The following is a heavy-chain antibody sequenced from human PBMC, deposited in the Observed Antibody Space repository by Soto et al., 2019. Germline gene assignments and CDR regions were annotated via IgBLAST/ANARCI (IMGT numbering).Heavy chain of an antibody. Sequence: EQVVESGGGLVQPGGSLRLVCAASGFSFSSYRMYWVRQAPGKGLMWVSRISHDGSVTNFADSVKGRFLISRDNAANKVTLQRSGLRVDDMGIYYCAREGKRFYALEVWGQGTSVIVSS. CDR2: ISHDGSVT. CDR3: AREGKRFYALEV. J-gene: IGHJ6*02. D-gene: IGHD2-2*01. V-gene: IGHV3-74*01. CDR1: GFSFSSYR.